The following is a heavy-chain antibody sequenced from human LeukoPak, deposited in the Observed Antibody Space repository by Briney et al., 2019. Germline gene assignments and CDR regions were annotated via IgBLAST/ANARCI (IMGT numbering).Heavy chain of an antibody. CDR3: ARVVFDQNNWFDP. D-gene: IGHD3-22*01. V-gene: IGHV3-66*02. Sequence: PGGSLRLSCAASGFTVSSNYMSWVRQAPGKGLEWVSVIYSGGSTYYADSVKGRFTISRDNSNNTLYLQMNSLRAEDTAVYYCARVVFDQNNWFDPWGQGTLVTVSS. J-gene: IGHJ5*02. CDR1: GFTVSSNY. CDR2: IYSGGST.